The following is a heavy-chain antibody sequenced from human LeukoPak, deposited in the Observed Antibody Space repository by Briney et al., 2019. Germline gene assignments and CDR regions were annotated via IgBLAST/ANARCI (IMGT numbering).Heavy chain of an antibody. CDR2: IYYSGST. J-gene: IGHJ4*02. CDR3: ARSRRNFGIIIAFDY. CDR1: GGSISSSSYY. Sequence: PSETLSLTCTVSGGSISSSSYYWGWIRQPPGKGLEWIGSIYYSGSTYYNPSLKSRVTMSVDTSKNQFSLKLSSVTAADTAVYYCARSRRNFGIIIAFDYWGQGTLVTVSS. D-gene: IGHD3-3*01. V-gene: IGHV4-39*07.